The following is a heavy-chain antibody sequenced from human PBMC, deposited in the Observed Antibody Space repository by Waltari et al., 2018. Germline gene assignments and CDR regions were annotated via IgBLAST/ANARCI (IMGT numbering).Heavy chain of an antibody. CDR1: GGSISSYY. CDR2: IYYSGST. Sequence: QVQLQESGPGLVKPSETLSLTCTVSGGSISSYYWSWIRQPPGKGRVWIGYIYYSGSTNYNPSLKSRVTRSVDTSKNQFSLKLSSVTAADTAVYYCARDKGYCSGGSCRTYNWFDPWGQGTLVTVSS. V-gene: IGHV4-59*01. D-gene: IGHD2-15*01. CDR3: ARDKGYCSGGSCRTYNWFDP. J-gene: IGHJ5*02.